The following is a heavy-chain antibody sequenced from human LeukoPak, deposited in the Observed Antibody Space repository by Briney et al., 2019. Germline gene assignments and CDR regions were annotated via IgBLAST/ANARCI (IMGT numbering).Heavy chain of an antibody. Sequence: GGSLRLSCTTSGFTSSRYSMNWVRQAPGKGLEGISYISSSSSKIQYADSVKGRFTISRDNARNSLYLQMNNLRADDTAVYYCARGYSSRAGTTDCCPLDYWGQGTLVTVSS. CDR3: ARGYSSRAGTTDCCPLDY. D-gene: IGHD2-21*02. CDR1: GFTSSRYS. V-gene: IGHV3-48*04. J-gene: IGHJ4*02. CDR2: ISSSSSKI.